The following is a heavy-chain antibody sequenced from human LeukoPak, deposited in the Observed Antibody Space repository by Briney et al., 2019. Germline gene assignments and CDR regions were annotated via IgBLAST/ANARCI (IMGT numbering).Heavy chain of an antibody. CDR1: GFTFSDYW. D-gene: IGHD1-26*01. CDR3: ARVPGGSYSGSYFDY. V-gene: IGHV3-7*01. J-gene: IGHJ4*02. CDR2: INEDGSDK. Sequence: GGSLRLSCAGSGFTFSDYWMTWVRQTPGKGLEWVANINEDGSDKYYVDSVKGRFTISRDNAENSLYLQMNSLRAEDTAMYYCARVPGGSYSGSYFDYWGQGTLVTVSS.